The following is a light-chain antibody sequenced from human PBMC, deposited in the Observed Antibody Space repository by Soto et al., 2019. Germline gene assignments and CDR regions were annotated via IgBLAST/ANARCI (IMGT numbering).Light chain of an antibody. V-gene: IGLV3-21*02. Sequence: SYELTQPPTVSVAPGQTARITCGGDSIGRKSVHWYQQGPGQAPVLVVYDDSDRPSGIPERFSGSNSGNTATLTVSRVEAGDEADYYCQVWDSGTDHLLYGGGTKLTVL. CDR3: QVWDSGTDHLL. CDR2: DDS. J-gene: IGLJ3*02. CDR1: SIGRKS.